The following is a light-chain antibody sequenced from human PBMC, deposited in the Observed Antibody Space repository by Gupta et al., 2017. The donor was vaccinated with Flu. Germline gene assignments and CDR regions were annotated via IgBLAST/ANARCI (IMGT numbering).Light chain of an antibody. Sequence: EVVMTQSPATLAVSRGESTTRSSRASQSVSSNLAWYQQKPGQAPRLLIYGASTRATGIPARFSGSGSGTEFTLTISSLQSEDFAVYYCQQYNNWPYTFGQGTKLEIK. CDR2: GAS. CDR3: QQYNNWPYT. CDR1: QSVSSN. J-gene: IGKJ2*01. V-gene: IGKV3-15*01.